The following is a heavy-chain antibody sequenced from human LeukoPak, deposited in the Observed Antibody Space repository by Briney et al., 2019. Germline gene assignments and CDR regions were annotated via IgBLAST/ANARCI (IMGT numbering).Heavy chain of an antibody. V-gene: IGHV3-23*01. J-gene: IGHJ4*02. CDR2: LSDDSRRI. CDR1: GFSFSIYA. Sequence: PGGSLRLSCAASGFSFSIYAMAWVRQAPGEGLEWVSALSDDSRRIYYADSVKGRFTISRDNSKNTLYLQMNSLRAEDTAVYYCARDLANTAMVFDYWGQGTLVTVSS. CDR3: ARDLANTAMVFDY. D-gene: IGHD5-18*01.